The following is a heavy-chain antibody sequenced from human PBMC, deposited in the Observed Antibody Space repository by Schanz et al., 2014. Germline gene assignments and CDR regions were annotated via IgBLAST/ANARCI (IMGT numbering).Heavy chain of an antibody. D-gene: IGHD2-2*02. CDR1: GFTFTNAW. V-gene: IGHV3-15*01. Sequence: EVELVESGGGLVKPGGSLRLSCVVSGFTFTNAWMSWVRQAPGKGLEWVGRIKSNTDGGTTDYATPVKGRFTISRDDSNNTPHLQKNSLKSADTAVYYCTSMATIPRNWFDPWGQGTLVTVSS. CDR3: TSMATIPRNWFDP. CDR2: IKSNTDGGTT. J-gene: IGHJ5*02.